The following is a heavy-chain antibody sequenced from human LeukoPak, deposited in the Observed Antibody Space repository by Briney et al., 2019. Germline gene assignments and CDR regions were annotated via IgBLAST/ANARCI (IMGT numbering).Heavy chain of an antibody. CDR3: ARDKGSGSDY. Sequence: PGGSLRLSCAASGFIFSSYSMNWVRQAPGKGLEWVSSISSTSSYIYYADSLKGRFTISRDNAKNSLYLQMNSPRAEDTAVYYCARDKGSGSDYWGQGTLVTVSS. CDR2: ISSTSSYI. D-gene: IGHD3-3*01. V-gene: IGHV3-21*01. CDR1: GFIFSSYS. J-gene: IGHJ4*02.